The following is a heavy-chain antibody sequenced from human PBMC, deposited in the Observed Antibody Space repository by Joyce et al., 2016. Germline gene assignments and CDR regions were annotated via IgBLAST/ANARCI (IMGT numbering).Heavy chain of an antibody. Sequence: QVQLEQSGAEVKKPGSSVRVSCKASGGTFISYTITWVRQAPEQGLEWMGMIIPSLGTTYYAQKFQGRVTITADKSTSTAYMELSSLTSEDTAVYYCATDRLASYYYYYIDVWGKGTTVTVSS. CDR1: GGTFISYT. J-gene: IGHJ6*03. CDR2: IIPSLGTT. V-gene: IGHV1-69*08. CDR3: ATDRLASYYYYYIDV.